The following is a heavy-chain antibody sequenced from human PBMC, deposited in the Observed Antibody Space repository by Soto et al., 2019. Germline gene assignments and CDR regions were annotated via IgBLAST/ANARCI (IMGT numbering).Heavy chain of an antibody. CDR2: MNPNSGNT. J-gene: IGHJ4*02. CDR1: GYTFTRYD. V-gene: IGHV1-8*01. CDR3: ARGREPPLYYFDY. Sequence: ASVKVSCKASGYTFTRYDINWVRQATGQGLEWMGWMNPNSGNTGYAQKFQGRVTMTRNTSISTAYMELSSLRSEDTAVYYCARGREPPLYYFDYWGQGTLFTVSS.